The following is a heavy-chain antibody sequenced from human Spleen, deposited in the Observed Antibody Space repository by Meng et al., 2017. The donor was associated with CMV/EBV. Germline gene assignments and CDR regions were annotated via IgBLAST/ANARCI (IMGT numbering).Heavy chain of an antibody. V-gene: IGHV3-11*04. CDR3: ASNVGGPRPFDY. Sequence: GESLKISCAASGFTFSDYYMSWIRQAPGKGLEWVSYISSSGSTIYYADSVKGRFTISRDNAKNSLYLQMNSLRAEDTAVYYCASNVGGPRPFDYWGQGTLVTVSS. J-gene: IGHJ4*02. CDR1: GFTFSDYY. D-gene: IGHD3-10*01. CDR2: ISSSGSTI.